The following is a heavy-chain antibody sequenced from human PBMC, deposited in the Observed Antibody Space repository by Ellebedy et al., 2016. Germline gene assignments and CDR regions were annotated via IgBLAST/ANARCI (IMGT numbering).Heavy chain of an antibody. CDR1: GFTFSSYS. D-gene: IGHD3-22*01. Sequence: GGSLRLXXAASGFTFSSYSMNWVRQAPGKGLEWVSSISSSSSYIYYADSVKGRFTISRDNSKNTLYLQMNSLRAEDTAVYYCANVGDYYDSSGLDGHYYYGMDVWGQGTTVTVSS. V-gene: IGHV3-21*01. CDR2: ISSSSSYI. J-gene: IGHJ6*02. CDR3: ANVGDYYDSSGLDGHYYYGMDV.